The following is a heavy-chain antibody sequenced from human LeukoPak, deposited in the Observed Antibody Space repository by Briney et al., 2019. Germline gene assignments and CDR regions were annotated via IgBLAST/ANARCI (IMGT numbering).Heavy chain of an antibody. J-gene: IGHJ4*02. D-gene: IGHD3/OR15-3a*01. CDR2: FSGTSST. CDR3: ARHKDWTFDY. V-gene: IGHV3-23*01. CDR1: GFTFSSYA. Sequence: GGSLRLSCAASGFTFSSYAMSWVRQAPGKGLEWVSTFSGTSSTSYADAVKGRVTISRDISKNTLYLQMNSLRAEDTAVYYCARHKDWTFDYWGQGTLVTVSS.